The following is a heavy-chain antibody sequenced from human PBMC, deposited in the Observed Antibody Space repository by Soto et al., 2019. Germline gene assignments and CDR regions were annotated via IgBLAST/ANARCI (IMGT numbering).Heavy chain of an antibody. Sequence: SETLSLTCSVPGGSISSYYWTWVRQSPGKRLEWIGYIFYTGTTNYNPSLQSRVTMSVDTSNNRFSLKMTSLTAADTAVYYCARGGCDGGKCYPYNFDFWGQGTLVTVSS. CDR1: GGSISSYY. V-gene: IGHV4-59*01. CDR3: ARGGCDGGKCYPYNFDF. CDR2: IFYTGTT. D-gene: IGHD2-21*02. J-gene: IGHJ4*02.